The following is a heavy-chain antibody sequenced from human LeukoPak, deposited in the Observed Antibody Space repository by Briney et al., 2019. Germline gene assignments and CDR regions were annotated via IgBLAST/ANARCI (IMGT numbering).Heavy chain of an antibody. J-gene: IGHJ4*02. V-gene: IGHV4-30-4*08. CDR1: GGSISSGDYY. D-gene: IGHD2-2*01. CDR3: ARELGYCSSTSCYPDY. CDR2: IYYSGST. Sequence: PSETLSLTCTVSGGSISSGDYYWSWIRQPPGKGLEWIGYIYYSGSTYDNPSLKRRVTISVDTSKNQFSLKLSAVTAADTAVYYCARELGYCSSTSCYPDYWGQGTLVTVSS.